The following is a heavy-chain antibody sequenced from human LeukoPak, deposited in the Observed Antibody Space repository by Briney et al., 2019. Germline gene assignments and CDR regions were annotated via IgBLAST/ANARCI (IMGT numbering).Heavy chain of an antibody. CDR3: ATGRRTLDY. D-gene: IGHD3/OR15-3a*01. CDR2: INPSGGST. V-gene: IGHV1-46*01. CDR1: GGTFSSYA. J-gene: IGHJ4*02. Sequence: ASVKVSCKASGGTFSSYAISWVRQAPGQGLEWMGIINPSGGSTSYAQKFQGRVTMTRDTSTSTVYMELSSLRSEDTAVYYCATGRRTLDYWGQGTLVTVSS.